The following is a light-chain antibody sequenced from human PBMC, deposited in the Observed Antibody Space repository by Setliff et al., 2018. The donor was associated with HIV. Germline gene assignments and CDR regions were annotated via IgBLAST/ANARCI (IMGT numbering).Light chain of an antibody. CDR3: SSYTSTSMVYV. CDR1: SSDVGGYNY. Sequence: QSVLTQPRSVSGSPGQSVTISCTGTSSDVGGYNYVSWYQQHPGKAPKLMIYDVSKRPSGVPDRFSGSKSGNTASLTISGLQAEDEADYYCSSYTSTSMVYVFGIGTKVTVL. CDR2: DVS. J-gene: IGLJ1*01. V-gene: IGLV2-11*01.